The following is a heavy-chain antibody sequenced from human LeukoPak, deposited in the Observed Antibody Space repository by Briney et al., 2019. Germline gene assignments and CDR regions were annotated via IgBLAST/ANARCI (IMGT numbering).Heavy chain of an antibody. D-gene: IGHD6-13*01. CDR1: GFTFDDYA. J-gene: IGHJ4*02. CDR2: ISWNSGSI. CDR3: AKVAYSSSWYAPYFDY. Sequence: GGSLRLSCAASGFTFDDYAMHWVRQAPRKGLEWVSGISWNSGSIGYADSVKGRFTISRDNAKNSLYLQMNSLRAEDTALYYCAKVAYSSSWYAPYFDYWGQGTLVTVSS. V-gene: IGHV3-9*01.